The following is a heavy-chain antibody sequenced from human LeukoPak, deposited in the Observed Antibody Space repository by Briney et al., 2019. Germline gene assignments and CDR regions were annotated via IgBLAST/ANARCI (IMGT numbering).Heavy chain of an antibody. V-gene: IGHV3-48*04. CDR3: ARDDRAAAGRNWFDP. Sequence: GGSLRLSCAASGFTFSSYSMNWVRRAPGKGLEWVSYISSSSTIYYADSVKGRFTISRDNAKNSLYLQMNSLRAEDTAVYYCARDDRAAAGRNWFDPWGQGTLVTVSS. D-gene: IGHD6-13*01. CDR2: ISSSSTI. CDR1: GFTFSSYS. J-gene: IGHJ5*02.